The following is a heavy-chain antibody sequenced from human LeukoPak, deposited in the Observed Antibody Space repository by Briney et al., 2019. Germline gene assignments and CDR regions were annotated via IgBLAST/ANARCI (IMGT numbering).Heavy chain of an antibody. CDR2: VTTSGTST. J-gene: IGHJ4*01. D-gene: IGHD4-17*01. CDR1: GFTFSTYA. CDR3: AKPPADYGDKYYFDY. Sequence: GWSLRLSCAASGFTFSTYALSWVRQAPGKGLEWVSGVTTSGTSTYYADSVKGRFTISRDNSKNTLYLQMNSLRAEDTAVYYCAKPPADYGDKYYFDYWGQGTLVTVSS. V-gene: IGHV3-23*01.